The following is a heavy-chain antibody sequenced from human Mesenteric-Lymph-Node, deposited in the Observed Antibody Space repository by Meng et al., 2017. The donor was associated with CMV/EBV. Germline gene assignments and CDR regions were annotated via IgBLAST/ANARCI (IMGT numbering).Heavy chain of an antibody. CDR1: GYTFTSYA. Sequence: CKASGYTFTSYAMHWVRQAPGRRLEWMGWINAGNGNTKYSQKFQGRVTITRDTSASTAYMELSSLRSEDTAVYYCARWSSTSWSFDYWGQGTLVTVSS. D-gene: IGHD6-13*01. J-gene: IGHJ4*02. CDR2: INAGNGNT. V-gene: IGHV1-3*01. CDR3: ARWSSTSWSFDY.